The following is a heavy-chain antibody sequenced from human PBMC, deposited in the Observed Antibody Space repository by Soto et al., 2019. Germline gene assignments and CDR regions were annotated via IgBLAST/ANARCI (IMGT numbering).Heavy chain of an antibody. Sequence: SGPTLVNPTQTLTLTCTFSGFSLSSSGMAVGWIRQPPGKAPEWLALIYGDDVKRYRPSLKSRLTLTKDTSKNQVVLTMTDMGPMDTGTYYCAHSEHYFESWGQ. CDR3: AHSEHYFES. V-gene: IGHV2-5*02. J-gene: IGHJ4*02. CDR2: IYGDDVK. CDR1: GFSLSSSGMA.